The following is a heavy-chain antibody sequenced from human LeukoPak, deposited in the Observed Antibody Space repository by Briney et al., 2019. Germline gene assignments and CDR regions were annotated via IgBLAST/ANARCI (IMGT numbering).Heavy chain of an antibody. Sequence: GASVKVSCKASGGTFSSYAISWVRQAPGQGLEWMGGIIPIFGTANYAQKSQGRVTITADKSTSTAYMELSSLRSEDTAVYYCARDRASDAFDIWGQGTMVTVSS. CDR3: ARDRASDAFDI. V-gene: IGHV1-69*06. J-gene: IGHJ3*02. CDR2: IIPIFGTA. CDR1: GGTFSSYA. D-gene: IGHD3-10*01.